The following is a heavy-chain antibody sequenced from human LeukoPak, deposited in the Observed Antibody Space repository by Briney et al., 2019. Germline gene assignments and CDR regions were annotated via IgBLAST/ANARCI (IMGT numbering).Heavy chain of an antibody. CDR2: IIPIFGTA. CDR3: AGLQHPYYYYYMDV. D-gene: IGHD4-11*01. Sequence: GASVKVSCKASGGTFSSYAISWVRQAPGQGLEWMGGIIPIFGTANYAQKFQGRVTITTDESTSTAYMELSSLRSEDTAVYYCAGLQHPYYYYYMDVWGKGTTVTVSS. CDR1: GGTFSSYA. J-gene: IGHJ6*03. V-gene: IGHV1-69*05.